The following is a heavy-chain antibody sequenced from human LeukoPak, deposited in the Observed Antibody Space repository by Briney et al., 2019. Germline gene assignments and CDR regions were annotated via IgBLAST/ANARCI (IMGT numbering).Heavy chain of an antibody. CDR2: INSDGSST. CDR1: GFTFSSYW. Sequence: PGGSLRLSCAATGFTFSSYWMHWVRQAPGKGLVWVSRINSDGSSTSYADSAKGRFTISRDNAKNTLYLQMNSLRAEDTAVYYCARVLQAAAGVFDYWGQGTLVTVSS. J-gene: IGHJ4*02. V-gene: IGHV3-74*01. D-gene: IGHD6-13*01. CDR3: ARVLQAAAGVFDY.